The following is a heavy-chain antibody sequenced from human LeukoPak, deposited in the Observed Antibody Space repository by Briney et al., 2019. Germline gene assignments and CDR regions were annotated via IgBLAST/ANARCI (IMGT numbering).Heavy chain of an antibody. CDR1: GGSISSGDYS. CDR3: ATNTAAGNYWYFDL. Sequence: SETLSLTCTVSGGSISSGDYSWSWIRQPPGKGLEWIGYIYYSGSTYYNPSLKSRVTISVDTSKNQFSLKLSSVTAADTAVYYCATNTAAGNYWYFDLWGRGTLVTVSS. V-gene: IGHV4-30-4*08. CDR2: IYYSGST. J-gene: IGHJ2*01. D-gene: IGHD6-13*01.